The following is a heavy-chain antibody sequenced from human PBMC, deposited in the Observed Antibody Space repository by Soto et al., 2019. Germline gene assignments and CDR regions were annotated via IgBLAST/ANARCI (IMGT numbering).Heavy chain of an antibody. CDR3: ARCPYSSSTSWPIDP. V-gene: IGHV1-18*01. J-gene: IGHJ5*02. CDR2: ISAYNGNT. D-gene: IGHD2-2*01. CDR1: GYTFTSYG. Sequence: QVQLVQSGAEVKKPGASVKVSCKASGYTFTSYGISWVRQAPGQGLEWMGWISAYNGNTNYAQKLQGRVTMTTDTPTSTAYMELRSLRSDVTAVYYCARCPYSSSTSWPIDPWGQGTLVTVSS.